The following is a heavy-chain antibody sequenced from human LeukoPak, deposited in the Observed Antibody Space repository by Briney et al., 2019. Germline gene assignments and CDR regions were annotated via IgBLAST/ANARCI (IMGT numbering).Heavy chain of an antibody. CDR3: AGESFDI. J-gene: IGHJ3*02. CDR2: ISKDGSMK. V-gene: IGHV3-30*04. CDR1: GFTFSSYA. Sequence: GGSLRLSCAASGFTFSSYAMSWVRQAPGKGLEWVAVISKDGSMKYYADSVQGRFTVSRDNSNNTLYLQMNSLRTEDTAVYYCAGESFDIWGQGTMVTVSS.